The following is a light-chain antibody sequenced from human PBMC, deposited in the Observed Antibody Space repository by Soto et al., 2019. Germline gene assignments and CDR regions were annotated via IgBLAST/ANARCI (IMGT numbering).Light chain of an antibody. J-gene: IGKJ5*01. CDR3: QQLYSYPIT. Sequence: DIQLTQSPSFLSASVGDRVTLTCRASQGITTSLAWYQQQPGKAPKLLIYAASTLQSGVPSRFSGSGSGTDFTLTISSLQPEDSATYYCQQLYSYPITFGQGARLEIK. CDR2: AAS. V-gene: IGKV1-9*01. CDR1: QGITTS.